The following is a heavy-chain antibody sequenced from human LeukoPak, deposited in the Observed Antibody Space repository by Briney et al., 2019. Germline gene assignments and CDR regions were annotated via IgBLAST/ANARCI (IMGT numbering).Heavy chain of an antibody. D-gene: IGHD1-26*01. CDR3: ANPYTGYVDF. J-gene: IGHJ4*02. V-gene: IGHV3-23*01. CDR2: ISDTGRLS. CDR1: GFTFSSSA. Sequence: GGSLSLSCAASGFTFSSSAMSWVRQAPGKGLEWVAAISDTGRLSYCADSVNGRFTISRDNSKNTLYLQMNSLRAEDTAVYYCANPYTGYVDFWGQGTLVTVSS.